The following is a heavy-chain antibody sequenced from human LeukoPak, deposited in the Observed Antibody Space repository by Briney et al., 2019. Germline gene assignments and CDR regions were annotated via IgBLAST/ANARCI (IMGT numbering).Heavy chain of an antibody. Sequence: SETLSLTCTVSGGSISSSSNYWGWIRQPPGKGLEWIGSIYYSGSTYYNPSLKSRVTISVDTSKNQFSLKLSSVTAADTAVYYCASSPANLQEFDYWGQGTLVTVSS. CDR3: ASSPANLQEFDY. CDR1: GGSISSSSNY. CDR2: IYYSGST. J-gene: IGHJ4*02. V-gene: IGHV4-39*01. D-gene: IGHD4-11*01.